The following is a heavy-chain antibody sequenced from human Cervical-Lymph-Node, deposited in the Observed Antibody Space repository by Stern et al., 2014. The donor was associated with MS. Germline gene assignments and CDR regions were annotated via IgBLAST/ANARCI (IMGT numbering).Heavy chain of an antibody. CDR1: GFTFSSYS. Sequence: EVQLVESGGGLVKPGGSLRLSCEASGFTFSSYSMNWVRQAPGKGLEWFSSISSSSSYISYADSVTGRFTISRDNAKNSLYLQMNSLRAEDTAVYYCARDRGGSYSDYWGQGTLVTVSS. CDR2: ISSSSSYI. D-gene: IGHD1-26*01. J-gene: IGHJ4*02. CDR3: ARDRGGSYSDY. V-gene: IGHV3-21*02.